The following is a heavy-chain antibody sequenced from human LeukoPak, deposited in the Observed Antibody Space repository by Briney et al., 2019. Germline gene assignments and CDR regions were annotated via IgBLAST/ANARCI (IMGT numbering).Heavy chain of an antibody. J-gene: IGHJ4*02. CDR2: IGTAGDT. Sequence: GGSLRLSCAASGFTFSSYDMHWVRQATGKGLEWVSAIGTAGDTYYPGSVKGRFTISRDNSKNTLYLQMNSLRAEDTAVYYCAREITIFGVVQSNYFDYWGQGTLVTVSS. CDR3: AREITIFGVVQSNYFDY. V-gene: IGHV3-13*01. D-gene: IGHD3-3*01. CDR1: GFTFSSYD.